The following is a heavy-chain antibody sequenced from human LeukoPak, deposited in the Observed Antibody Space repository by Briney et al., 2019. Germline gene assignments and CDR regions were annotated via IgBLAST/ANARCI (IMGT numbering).Heavy chain of an antibody. CDR1: GGSISSSSYY. CDR2: IYYSGST. D-gene: IGHD2/OR15-2a*01. J-gene: IGHJ6*02. Sequence: SETLSLTCTVSGGSISSSSYYWGWIRQPPGKGLEWIGSIYYSGSTYYNPSLKSRVTISVDTSKNQFSLKLSSVTAADTVVYYCARIYGTYGMDVWGQGTTVTVSS. V-gene: IGHV4-39*01. CDR3: ARIYGTYGMDV.